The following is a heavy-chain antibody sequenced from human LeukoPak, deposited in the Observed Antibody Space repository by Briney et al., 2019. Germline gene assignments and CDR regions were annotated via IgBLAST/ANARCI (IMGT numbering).Heavy chain of an antibody. Sequence: PSETLSLTCTVSGGSISSYYWSWIRQPPGKGLEWIGYIYDSGNTNNNPSLKSRVTISVDTSKNQFSLKLSSVTAADTAVYYCARNMVRGLPDAFDIWGQGTMVTVSS. J-gene: IGHJ3*02. CDR3: ARNMVRGLPDAFDI. CDR1: GGSISSYY. V-gene: IGHV4-59*01. CDR2: IYDSGNT. D-gene: IGHD3-10*01.